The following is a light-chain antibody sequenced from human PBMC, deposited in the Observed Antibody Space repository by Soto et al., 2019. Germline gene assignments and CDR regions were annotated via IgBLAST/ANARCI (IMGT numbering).Light chain of an antibody. CDR1: QSVSSSY. V-gene: IGKV3-20*01. CDR2: GAS. J-gene: IGKJ1*01. Sequence: EIVLTQSPGTLSLSPGERATLSCRASQSVSSSYLAWYQQNPGQAPRLLIYGASSRATGIPDRFSGSGSGTDFILTISRLEPEDFAVYYCQHYGSSHRTFGQGTKVEVK. CDR3: QHYGSSHRT.